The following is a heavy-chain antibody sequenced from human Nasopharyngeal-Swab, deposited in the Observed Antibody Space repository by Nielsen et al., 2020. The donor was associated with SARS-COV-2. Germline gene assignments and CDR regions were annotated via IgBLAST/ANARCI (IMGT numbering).Heavy chain of an antibody. V-gene: IGHV3-53*01. J-gene: IGHJ3*01. D-gene: IGHD3-3*01. Sequence: GESLKISCAASGIFVSGNYMNWVRQAPGMGLEWVSVVYSGGSTFCADSVKGRFTISRDNSKNTLYLQMNNLRPEDTAMYYCASPVFGVVSDAFDLWGQGTMVTVSS. CDR1: GIFVSGNY. CDR2: VYSGGST. CDR3: ASPVFGVVSDAFDL.